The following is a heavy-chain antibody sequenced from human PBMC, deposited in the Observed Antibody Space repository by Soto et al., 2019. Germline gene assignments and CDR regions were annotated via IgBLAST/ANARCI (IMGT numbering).Heavy chain of an antibody. J-gene: IGHJ4*02. Sequence: GGSLRLSCAASGFTFSSYAMSWVRQAPGKGLEWVSAISGSGGSTYYADSVKGRFTISRDNSKSTLYLQMNSLRAEDTAVYYCAKDMSLGSSWYPFDYWGQGTLVTVSS. CDR1: GFTFSSYA. CDR3: AKDMSLGSSWYPFDY. V-gene: IGHV3-23*01. D-gene: IGHD6-13*01. CDR2: ISGSGGST.